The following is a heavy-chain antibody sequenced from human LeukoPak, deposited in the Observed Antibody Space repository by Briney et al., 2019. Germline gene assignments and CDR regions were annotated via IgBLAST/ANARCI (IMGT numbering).Heavy chain of an antibody. Sequence: GGSLRLSCAASGFTFSSYEMNWVRQAPGKGLEWVSYISSSGSTIYYADSVKGRFTISRDNAKNSLYLQMNSLRAEDTAVYYCARDRPVYSSSSRPSYYYYYYMDVWGKGTTVTVSS. V-gene: IGHV3-48*03. CDR3: ARDRPVYSSSSRPSYYYYYYMDV. CDR1: GFTFSSYE. J-gene: IGHJ6*03. D-gene: IGHD6-13*01. CDR2: ISSSGSTI.